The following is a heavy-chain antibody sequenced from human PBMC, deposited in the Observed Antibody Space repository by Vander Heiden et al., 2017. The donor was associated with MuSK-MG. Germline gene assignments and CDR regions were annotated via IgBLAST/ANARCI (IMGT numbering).Heavy chain of an antibody. Sequence: EVQLLESGGGLVQPGGSLRLSCAASGFTFSNYAMSWVRQAPGKGLEWGSGMSGSGDRTNNADSVKGRFTISRDNSKNTLYLQMNNLRAEETAVYYCAKAIAAWSSHTFDYWGQGTLVTVSS. CDR1: GFTFSNYA. J-gene: IGHJ4*02. CDR2: MSGSGDRT. CDR3: AKAIAAWSSHTFDY. D-gene: IGHD6-13*01. V-gene: IGHV3-23*01.